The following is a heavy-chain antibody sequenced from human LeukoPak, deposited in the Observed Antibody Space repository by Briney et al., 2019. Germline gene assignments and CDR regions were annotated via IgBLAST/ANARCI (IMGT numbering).Heavy chain of an antibody. CDR2: IYSGGST. Sequence: GGSLRLSCAASGFTVSSNYMSWVRQAPGQGLEWVSIIYSGGSTYYADSVKGRFTISRDNSKNTLYLQMNSLRAEDAAVYCCAKGDSSGWYESNWFDPWGQGTLVTVSS. J-gene: IGHJ5*02. D-gene: IGHD6-19*01. CDR3: AKGDSSGWYESNWFDP. V-gene: IGHV3-53*01. CDR1: GFTVSSNY.